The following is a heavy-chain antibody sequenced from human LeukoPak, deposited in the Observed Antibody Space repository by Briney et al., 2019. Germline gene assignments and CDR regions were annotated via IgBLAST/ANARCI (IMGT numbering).Heavy chain of an antibody. CDR1: GFTFSSY. CDR3: AREESSATIDY. Sequence: PGGSLRLSCAASGFTFSSYMHWVRQAPGKGLEWVSSITSGSSYIYYADSVKGRFTISRDNAKNSLYLQMNSLRAEDTAVYYCAREESSATIDYWGQGTLVTVSS. J-gene: IGHJ4*02. V-gene: IGHV3-21*01. CDR2: ITSGSSYI.